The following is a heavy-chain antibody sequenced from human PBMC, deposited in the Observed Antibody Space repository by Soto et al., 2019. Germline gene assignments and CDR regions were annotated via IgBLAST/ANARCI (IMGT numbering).Heavy chain of an antibody. CDR1: GFTFSNAW. V-gene: IGHV3-15*01. CDR2: IKSKTDGGTT. J-gene: IGHJ1*01. D-gene: IGHD6-19*01. Sequence: GGSLRLSCAASGFTFSNAWMSWVRQAPGKGLEWVGRIKSKTDGGTTDYAAPVKGRFTISRDDSKNTLYLQMNSLKTEDTAVYYCTTDPIAVAGSLIIQHWGQGTLVTVSS. CDR3: TTDPIAVAGSLIIQH.